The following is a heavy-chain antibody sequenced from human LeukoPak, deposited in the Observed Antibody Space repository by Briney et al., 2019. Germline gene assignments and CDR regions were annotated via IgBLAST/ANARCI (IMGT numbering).Heavy chain of an antibody. CDR1: GGSISSYY. D-gene: IGHD2-2*01. CDR2: IDTRGST. CDR3: ARERYCSSTSCYLSPDY. V-gene: IGHV4-4*07. Sequence: SETLSLTCTVSGGSISSYYWSWIRQPAGKGLEWIGRIDTRGSTNYNPSLKSRVTMSVDTSKNHFSLKLSSVTAADTAVYYCARERYCSSTSCYLSPDYWGQGTLVTVSS. J-gene: IGHJ4*02.